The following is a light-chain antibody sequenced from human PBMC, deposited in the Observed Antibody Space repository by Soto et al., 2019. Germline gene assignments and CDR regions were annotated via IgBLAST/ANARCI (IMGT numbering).Light chain of an antibody. V-gene: IGKV1-6*01. Sequence: AIQLTQSQYSLSASVGDRVTLTCRASQDIRKDLAWYQQKPGKAPQILIYGASTLQTGVASRFSGSGSATDFTLTISSLQPEDSAAYYCLQDYNYPFTFGQGTKVDIK. CDR1: QDIRKD. CDR2: GAS. CDR3: LQDYNYPFT. J-gene: IGKJ2*01.